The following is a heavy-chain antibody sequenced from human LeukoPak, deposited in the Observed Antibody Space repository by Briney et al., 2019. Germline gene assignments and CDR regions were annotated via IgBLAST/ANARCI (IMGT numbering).Heavy chain of an antibody. D-gene: IGHD3-10*01. V-gene: IGHV4-61*01. CDR1: GDSVSNGNYY. Sequence: PSETLSLTCTVSGDSVSNGNYYWSWLRQPPGKALEWIGYIYYTGSTYYNPSLEGRVTISVDTSRNQFSVKLSSVTAADTAVYYCAGSQNYYGSGDYWSQGTLVTVSS. CDR2: IYYTGST. CDR3: AGSQNYYGSGDY. J-gene: IGHJ4*02.